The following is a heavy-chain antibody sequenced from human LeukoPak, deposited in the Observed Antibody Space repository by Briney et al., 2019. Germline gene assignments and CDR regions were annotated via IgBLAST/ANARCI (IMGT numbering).Heavy chain of an antibody. D-gene: IGHD3-10*01. CDR3: AKGTMGRGFGY. J-gene: IGHJ4*02. Sequence: GGSLRLSCAASGFTFSSYSMNWVRQAPGKGLEWVSAISGSGGNTYYADSVKGRFTISRDNSKNTLYLQMNSLRAEDTAVYYCAKGTMGRGFGYWGQGTLVTVSS. V-gene: IGHV3-23*01. CDR2: ISGSGGNT. CDR1: GFTFSSYS.